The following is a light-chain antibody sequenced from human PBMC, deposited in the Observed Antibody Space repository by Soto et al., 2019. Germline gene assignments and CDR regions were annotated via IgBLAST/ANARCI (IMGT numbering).Light chain of an antibody. V-gene: IGKV1-39*01. CDR2: AVS. CDR3: QQSYTSPRA. J-gene: IGKJ2*01. CDR1: QSISTY. Sequence: DIQMTQSPSSLSASVGDRVTITCRASQSISTYLNWYQQKPGKAPKLLIHAVSSLQSGVPSRFSGSGSGTDFTLTISSLQPEDVATYYCQQSYTSPRAFAQGTKLQIK.